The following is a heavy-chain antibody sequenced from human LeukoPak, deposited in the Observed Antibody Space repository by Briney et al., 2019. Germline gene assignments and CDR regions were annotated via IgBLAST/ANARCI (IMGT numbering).Heavy chain of an antibody. CDR1: GFTFSSYW. V-gene: IGHV3-7*01. Sequence: GGSLRLSCAAPGFTFSSYWMSWVRQAPGKGLEWVANIKQDGSEKYYVDSVKGRFTISRDNAKNSLYLQMNSLRAEDTAVYYCAREGGSSWYLGGVYFDYWGQGTLVTVSS. D-gene: IGHD6-13*01. CDR3: AREGGSSWYLGGVYFDY. CDR2: IKQDGSEK. J-gene: IGHJ4*02.